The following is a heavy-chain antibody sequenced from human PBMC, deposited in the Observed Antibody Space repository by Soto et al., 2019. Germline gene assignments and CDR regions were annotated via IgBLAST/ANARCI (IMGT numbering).Heavy chain of an antibody. CDR2: IYYSGST. CDR1: GGSISSGGYY. J-gene: IGHJ6*02. CDR3: ARVFGFGGMDV. Sequence: PSETLSLTCTVSGGSISSGGYYWSWIRQHPGKGLEWIGYIYYSGSTYYNPSLKSRVTISVDTSKNQFSLKLSSVHAADTAVYYCARVFGFGGMDVWGQGTTVTVSS. D-gene: IGHD3-10*01. V-gene: IGHV4-31*03.